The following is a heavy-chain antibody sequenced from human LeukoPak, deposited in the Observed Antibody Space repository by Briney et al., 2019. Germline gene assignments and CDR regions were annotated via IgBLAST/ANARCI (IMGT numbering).Heavy chain of an antibody. Sequence: SETLSLTCAVYGRSFSGYYWSWIRQPPGKGLEWIGEINHSGSTNYNPSLKSRVTISVDTSKNQFSLKLSSVTVADTAVYYCARGIQGYGYGYWGQGTLVTVSS. J-gene: IGHJ4*02. V-gene: IGHV4-34*01. CDR3: ARGIQGYGYGY. CDR2: INHSGST. CDR1: GRSFSGYY. D-gene: IGHD5-18*01.